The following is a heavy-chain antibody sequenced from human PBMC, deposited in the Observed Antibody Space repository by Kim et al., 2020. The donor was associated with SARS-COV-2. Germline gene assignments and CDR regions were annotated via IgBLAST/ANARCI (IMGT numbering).Heavy chain of an antibody. CDR3: AREPLQEQLPNFDY. V-gene: IGHV1-3*01. Sequence: QKFQGRVTITRDTSASTAYRELSSLRSEDTAVYYCAREPLQEQLPNFDYWGQGTLVTVSS. J-gene: IGHJ4*02. D-gene: IGHD6-13*01.